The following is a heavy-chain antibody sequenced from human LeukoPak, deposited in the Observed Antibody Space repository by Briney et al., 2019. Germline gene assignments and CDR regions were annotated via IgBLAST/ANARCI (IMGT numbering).Heavy chain of an antibody. CDR3: ARGYDSSAYYPFNY. V-gene: IGHV4-30-4*02. Sequence: ASETLSLTCTVSGGSISSGDYYWSWIRQPPGKGLEWIGYIYYSGSTYYNPSLKSRVTISVDTSKNQFSLMLSSVTAADTAVYYCARGYDSSAYYPFNYWGQGTLVTVSS. D-gene: IGHD3-22*01. J-gene: IGHJ4*02. CDR1: GGSISSGDYY. CDR2: IYYSGST.